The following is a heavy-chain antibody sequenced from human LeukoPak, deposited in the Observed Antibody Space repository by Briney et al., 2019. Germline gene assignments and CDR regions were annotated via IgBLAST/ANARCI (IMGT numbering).Heavy chain of an antibody. CDR1: GFTFINYG. CDR2: IRASGDRT. Sequence: GGSLRLSCVVSGFTFINYGMSWVRQAPGKGLEWVSTIRASGDRTYYAESVKGRFTMSGDKSKNTLYLQMSNLRAEDTAIYYCAKHHSWGNWFYDYWGQGTLVTVSS. J-gene: IGHJ4*02. V-gene: IGHV3-23*01. CDR3: AKHHSWGNWFYDY. D-gene: IGHD3-9*01.